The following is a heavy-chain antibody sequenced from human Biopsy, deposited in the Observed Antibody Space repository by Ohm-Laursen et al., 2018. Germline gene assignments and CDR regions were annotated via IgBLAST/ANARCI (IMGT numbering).Heavy chain of an antibody. J-gene: IGHJ6*02. D-gene: IGHD4-11*01. CDR1: GDSVTKYY. CDR3: ARDSGILNYGNFKYYHYYGMDV. Sequence: SHTPSLSRAASGDSVTKYYWSWIRQPPGKGLEWIGHIYYSVMTNYNPSLQSRVSISVDTSRNQVSLTLSSGTAADTAVYYCARDSGILNYGNFKYYHYYGMDVWGQGTKVTVSS. V-gene: IGHV4-59*02. CDR2: IYYSVMT.